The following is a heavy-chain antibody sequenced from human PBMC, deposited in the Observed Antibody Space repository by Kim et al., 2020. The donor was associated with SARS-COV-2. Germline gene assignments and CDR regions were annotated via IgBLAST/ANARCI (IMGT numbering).Heavy chain of an antibody. CDR3: AKDRNYDILTGLGGYFDY. Sequence: GGSLRLSCAASGFTFSSYGMHWVRQAPGKGLEWVAVISSDGSNKYYADSAKGRFTISRDNSKNTLYLQMNSLRAEDTAVYYCAKDRNYDILTGLGGYFDYGGQGTRVTVSS. J-gene: IGHJ4*02. CDR1: GFTFSSYG. D-gene: IGHD3-9*01. CDR2: ISSDGSNK. V-gene: IGHV3-30*18.